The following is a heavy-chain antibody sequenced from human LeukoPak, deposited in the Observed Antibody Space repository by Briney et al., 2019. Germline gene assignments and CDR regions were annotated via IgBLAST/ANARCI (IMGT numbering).Heavy chain of an antibody. CDR1: GFTFSGYS. CDR2: ISSTGGTI. J-gene: IGHJ3*02. Sequence: GGSLRLSCTASGFTFSGYSMNWVRQAPGKRLEWVSYISSTGGTIYYADSVKGQFTISRDNAMNSLYLHMTSLRAEDTAVYYCARSRGNYAFDIWGQGTMVTVSS. V-gene: IGHV3-48*01. CDR3: ARSRGNYAFDI. D-gene: IGHD4-23*01.